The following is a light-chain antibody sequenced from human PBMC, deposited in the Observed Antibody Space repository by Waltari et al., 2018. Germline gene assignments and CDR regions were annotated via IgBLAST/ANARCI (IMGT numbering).Light chain of an antibody. CDR1: NGHSPHV. Sequence: QLVLTQSPSASASLGASVKPTCTLSNGHSPHVVAWLQQQPEKGPRFLMKVNSDGSHAKGDGIPDRVSGSSSGAERYLTISSLQSEDETDYYCQTGGHGTWVFGGGTKLTVL. CDR2: VNSDGSH. J-gene: IGLJ3*02. V-gene: IGLV4-69*01. CDR3: QTGGHGTWV.